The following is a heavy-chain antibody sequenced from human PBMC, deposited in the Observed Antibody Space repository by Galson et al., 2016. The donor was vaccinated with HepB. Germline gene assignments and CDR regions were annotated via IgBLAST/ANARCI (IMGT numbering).Heavy chain of an antibody. Sequence: SLRLSCAASGFTFSSYWMHWVRQAPGKGLVWVSRIKSDGRSNYADSVKGRFTISRDNSKNTLYLQMNSLRAEDTAIYYCARDRDARPYDYWGQGTLVIVSS. CDR2: IKSDGRS. CDR3: ARDRDARPYDY. V-gene: IGHV3-74*01. D-gene: IGHD5-24*01. CDR1: GFTFSSYW. J-gene: IGHJ4*02.